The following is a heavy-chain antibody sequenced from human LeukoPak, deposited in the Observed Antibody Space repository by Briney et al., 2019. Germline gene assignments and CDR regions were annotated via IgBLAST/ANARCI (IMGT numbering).Heavy chain of an antibody. CDR1: GDSVSRSDSY. D-gene: IGHD3-22*01. V-gene: IGHV4-39*01. Sequence: SETLPLTCSVSGDSVSRSDSYWDWIRQPPGKGLEWIGTIYYSGRTYYSPSLKSRVTMSVDPSNNQFSLNLRSVTAADTALYYCARRRYYDGSGYLEWGQGTLLSVSS. CDR3: ARRRYYDGSGYLE. J-gene: IGHJ1*01. CDR2: IYYSGRT.